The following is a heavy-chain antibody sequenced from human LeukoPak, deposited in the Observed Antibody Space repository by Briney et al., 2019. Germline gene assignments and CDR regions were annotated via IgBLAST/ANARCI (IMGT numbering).Heavy chain of an antibody. Sequence: GGSLRLSCAASGFTFSDYYMSWIRQAPGKGLECISYISSSGNTTYYADSVKGRFTISRDNSDNTLSLQMNSLRVEDTAVYYCTKGLVEALAFENWGQGTLVTVS. D-gene: IGHD1-1*01. CDR2: ISSSGNTT. CDR3: TKGLVEALAFEN. V-gene: IGHV3-11*01. J-gene: IGHJ4*02. CDR1: GFTFSDYY.